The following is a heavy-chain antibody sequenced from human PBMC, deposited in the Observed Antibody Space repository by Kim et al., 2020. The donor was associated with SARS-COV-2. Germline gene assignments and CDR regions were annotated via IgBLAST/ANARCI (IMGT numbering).Heavy chain of an antibody. CDR2: IWSDGTTK. D-gene: IGHD3-10*01. CDR1: GFFFNSFA. Sequence: GGSLRLSCAASGFFFNSFAMHWVRQTPGKGLEWVAVIWSDGTTKYYADSVKGRFIISRDTSKNTLFLQMNSLKAEDTALYYCAKDGGSGSEHDGLDMWGLGTMVTVSS. V-gene: IGHV3-33*06. CDR3: AKDGGSGSEHDGLDM. J-gene: IGHJ3*02.